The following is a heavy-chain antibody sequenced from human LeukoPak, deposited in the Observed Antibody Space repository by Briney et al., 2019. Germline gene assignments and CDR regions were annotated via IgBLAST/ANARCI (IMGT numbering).Heavy chain of an antibody. Sequence: GASLQISCTGSGSSFTSYWIGWVRPMPGKGLEWMGIIYPGDSDTRYSPSFQGQVTISADKSISTAYLQWSSLKASDTAMHYCARLSVGGPFDYWGQGTLVTVSS. CDR1: GSSFTSYW. CDR2: IYPGDSDT. J-gene: IGHJ4*02. D-gene: IGHD1-26*01. CDR3: ARLSVGGPFDY. V-gene: IGHV5-51*01.